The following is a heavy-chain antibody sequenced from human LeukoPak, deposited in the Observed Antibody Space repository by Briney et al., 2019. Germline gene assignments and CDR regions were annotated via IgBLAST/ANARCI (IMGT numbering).Heavy chain of an antibody. CDR3: ARDSGHSYGPFDY. Sequence: SETLSLTCTVSGGSISSGDYYWSWIRQPPGKGLEWIGYIYYSGSTYYNPSLKSRVTISADTSKNQFSLKLSSVTAADTAVYYCARDSGHSYGPFDYWGQGTLVTVSS. CDR2: IYYSGST. CDR1: GGSISSGDYY. D-gene: IGHD5-18*01. J-gene: IGHJ4*02. V-gene: IGHV4-30-4*01.